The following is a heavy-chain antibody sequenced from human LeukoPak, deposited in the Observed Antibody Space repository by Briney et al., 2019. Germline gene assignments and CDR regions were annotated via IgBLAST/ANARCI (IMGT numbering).Heavy chain of an antibody. CDR1: GITFSSYV. Sequence: GGSLRLSCAASGITFSSYVMSWVRQAPGKGLEWVSRISGSGGSTNYADSVKGRFTIPRDNTKNTLYLQMNSLRAEDTAVYYCARAYSSTWSLGYWGQGTLVTVSS. V-gene: IGHV3-23*01. CDR2: ISGSGGST. D-gene: IGHD6-13*01. J-gene: IGHJ4*02. CDR3: ARAYSSTWSLGY.